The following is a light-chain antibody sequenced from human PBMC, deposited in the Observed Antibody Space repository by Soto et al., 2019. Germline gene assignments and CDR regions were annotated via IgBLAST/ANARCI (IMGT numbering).Light chain of an antibody. CDR2: GAS. Sequence: ENLLTQSPDTLSLSAGERATLFCRASEIINSGYLAWYQQKPGRAPRLLIYGASKRATGIPDRFSGSESGTDFTLTINRLAPEDSAVYYCQQYGRSHPFGQGTRLDIK. V-gene: IGKV3-20*01. CDR3: QQYGRSHP. CDR1: EIINSGY. J-gene: IGKJ5*01.